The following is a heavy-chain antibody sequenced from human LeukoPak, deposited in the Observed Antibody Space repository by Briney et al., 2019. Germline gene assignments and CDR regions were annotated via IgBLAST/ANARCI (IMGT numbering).Heavy chain of an antibody. Sequence: GGSLRLSCAASGFTVSSNYMSWVRQAPGKGLEWVSVIYSGGSTYYADSVKGRFTISRDNSKNTLYLQTNSLRAEDAAVYYCAKNDILTGYYPTFDYWGQGTLVTVSS. CDR3: AKNDILTGYYPTFDY. D-gene: IGHD3-9*01. CDR1: GFTVSSNY. J-gene: IGHJ4*02. CDR2: IYSGGST. V-gene: IGHV3-66*01.